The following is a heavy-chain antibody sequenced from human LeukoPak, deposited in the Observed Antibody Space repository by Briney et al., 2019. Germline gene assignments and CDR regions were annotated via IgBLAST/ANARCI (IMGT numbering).Heavy chain of an antibody. V-gene: IGHV3-23*01. CDR2: VSGSGSST. D-gene: IGHD2-21*01. CDR3: AKEQMIGTDPFDS. Sequence: GGSLRLSCAASGFTFTSYAMSWVRQAPGRGPEWVAGVSGSGSSTNYAESVKGRFTVSRDNSKNTLSLQMNSLRVEDTAVYYCAKEQMIGTDPFDSWGQGTLVPVSS. J-gene: IGHJ4*02. CDR1: GFTFTSYA.